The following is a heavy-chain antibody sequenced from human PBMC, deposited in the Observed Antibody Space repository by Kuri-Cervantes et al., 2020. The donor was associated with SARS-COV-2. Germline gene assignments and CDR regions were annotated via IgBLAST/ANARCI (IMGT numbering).Heavy chain of an antibody. Sequence: GSLRLSCAVSGHSISSGYYWGWIRQPPGKGLEWIGSIYHSGSTYYSPSLKSRVTISVDTSKNQFSLKLSSVTAADTAVYYCARQGWDDYGDYEDYWGQGTLVTSPQ. CDR2: IYHSGST. J-gene: IGHJ4*02. D-gene: IGHD4-17*01. CDR3: ARQGWDDYGDYEDY. CDR1: GHSISSGYY. V-gene: IGHV4-38-2*01.